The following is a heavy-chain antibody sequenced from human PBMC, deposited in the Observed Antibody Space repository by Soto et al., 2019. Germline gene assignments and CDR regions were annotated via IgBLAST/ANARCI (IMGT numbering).Heavy chain of an antibody. D-gene: IGHD3-16*01. CDR2: IYSGGST. J-gene: IGHJ4*02. CDR1: GFTVSNNY. V-gene: IGHV3-66*01. Sequence: EEQLVGSGGDLVQPGGSLRLSCAASGFTVSNNYMSWVRQAPGKGLEWVSLIYSGGSTYYADSVKGRSTTSRDLSKNTRHLQMNTLSAEDTAMNYCAAYSRKGYCGQGTLVTVSS. CDR3: AAYSRKGY.